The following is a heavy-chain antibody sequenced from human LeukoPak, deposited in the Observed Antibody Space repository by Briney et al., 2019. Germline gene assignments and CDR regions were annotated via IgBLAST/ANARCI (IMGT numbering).Heavy chain of an antibody. CDR1: GGSISSYY. J-gene: IGHJ5*02. Sequence: SETLSLTCTVSGGSISSYYWSWIRQPPGKGLEWIGYIYYSWSTNYNPSLKSRVTISVDTSKNQFSLKLSSVTAADTAVYYCASSGWYEWFDPWGQGTLVTVSS. V-gene: IGHV4-59*01. CDR2: IYYSWST. D-gene: IGHD6-19*01. CDR3: ASSGWYEWFDP.